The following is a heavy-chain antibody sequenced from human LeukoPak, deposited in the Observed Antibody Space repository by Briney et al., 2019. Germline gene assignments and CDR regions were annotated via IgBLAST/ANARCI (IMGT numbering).Heavy chain of an antibody. J-gene: IGHJ6*02. Sequence: PGGSLRLSCAASGFTFSSYWMHWVRQAPGKGLVWVSRINSDGSSTSYADSVKGRFTISRDNAKNTLYLQMNSLRAEDTAVYYCARHPAYGSGSYYRNGMDVWGQGTTVTVSS. CDR3: ARHPAYGSGSYYRNGMDV. V-gene: IGHV3-74*01. D-gene: IGHD3-10*01. CDR1: GFTFSSYW. CDR2: INSDGSST.